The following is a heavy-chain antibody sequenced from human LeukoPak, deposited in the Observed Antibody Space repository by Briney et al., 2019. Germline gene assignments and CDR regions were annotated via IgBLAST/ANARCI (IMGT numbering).Heavy chain of an antibody. CDR2: ISSSSSTI. CDR1: GFTFSIYS. J-gene: IGHJ4*02. CDR3: ARDLLGYSTSYYFDS. Sequence: GGCLRLSCAASGFTFSIYSMNWVRQAPGKGLEWVSYISSSSSTIYADSVRGRFTISRDNAKNSLYLQMNSLRAEDTAAYYCARDLLGYSTSYYFDSWGQGTLVTVSS. D-gene: IGHD6-6*01. V-gene: IGHV3-48*01.